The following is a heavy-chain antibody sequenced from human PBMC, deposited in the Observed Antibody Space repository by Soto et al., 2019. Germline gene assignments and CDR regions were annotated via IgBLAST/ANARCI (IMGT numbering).Heavy chain of an antibody. J-gene: IGHJ4*02. D-gene: IGHD6-19*01. CDR3: ARCGSSGWYRLDYFDY. Sequence: GASVKVSCKASGHTFTDSSMHWVRQAPGQGLEWMGWISAYNGNTNYAQKLQGRVTMTTDTSTSTAYMELRSLRSDDTAVYYCARCGSSGWYRLDYFDYWGQGTLVTVSS. V-gene: IGHV1-18*01. CDR1: GHTFTDSS. CDR2: ISAYNGNT.